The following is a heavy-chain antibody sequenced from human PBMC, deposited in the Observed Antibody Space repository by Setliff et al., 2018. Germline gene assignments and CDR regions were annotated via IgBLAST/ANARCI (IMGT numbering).Heavy chain of an antibody. V-gene: IGHV4-34*01. Sequence: SETLSLTCAVSGGSFSGYYGSWIRQPPGKGLEWIGEMNDRRNRNKNPSLQSRVTISADTSKNQFSLNLTSVTAADTAVYFCARGYYDATGRVYFQYWGQGTLVTVSS. CDR1: GGSFSGYY. CDR3: ARGYYDATGRVYFQY. CDR2: MNDRRNR. D-gene: IGHD3-22*01. J-gene: IGHJ1*01.